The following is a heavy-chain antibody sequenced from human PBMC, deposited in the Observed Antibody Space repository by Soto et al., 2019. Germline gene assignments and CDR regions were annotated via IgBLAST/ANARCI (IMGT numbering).Heavy chain of an antibody. V-gene: IGHV3-53*01. D-gene: IGHD5-18*01. CDR3: ARDSTWIPYYHYGMDV. CDR1: GFSVSSNY. CDR2: NYSGGNT. Sequence: EVQLVESGGGLIQPGGSLRLSCAASGFSVSSNYMSWVRQAPGKGLEWVSVNYSGGNTHYADSVKGRFTISRDNSKNTLYLQMNSLRAEDTAVYYCARDSTWIPYYHYGMDVWGQGTTVTVSS. J-gene: IGHJ6*02.